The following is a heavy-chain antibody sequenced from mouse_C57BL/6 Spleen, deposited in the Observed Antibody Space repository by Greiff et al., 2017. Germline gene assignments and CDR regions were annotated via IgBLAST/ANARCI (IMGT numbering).Heavy chain of an antibody. Sequence: EVQLVESGGGLVQPKGSLKFSCAASGFSFNTYAMNWVRQAPGKGLEWVARIRSKSNNYATYYADSVKDRFTISRDDSESMLYLQMNNLKTEDTAMYYCVRQRSNYEFAYWGQGTLVTVSA. D-gene: IGHD2-5*01. CDR1: GFSFNTYA. CDR3: VRQRSNYEFAY. V-gene: IGHV10-1*01. J-gene: IGHJ3*01. CDR2: IRSKSNNYAT.